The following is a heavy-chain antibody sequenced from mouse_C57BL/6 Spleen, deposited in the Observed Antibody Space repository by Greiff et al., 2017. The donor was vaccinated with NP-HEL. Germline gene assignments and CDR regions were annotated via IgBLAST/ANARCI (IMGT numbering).Heavy chain of an antibody. J-gene: IGHJ4*01. Sequence: QVQLQQSGAELVRPGTSVKVSCKASGYAFTNYLIEWVKQRPGQGLEWIGVINPGSGGTNYNEKFKGKATLTADKSSSTAYMQLSSLTSEDSAVYFCARDFPILFAMDYWGQGTSVTVSS. CDR2: INPGSGGT. CDR3: ARDFPILFAMDY. CDR1: GYAFTNYL. V-gene: IGHV1-54*01. D-gene: IGHD6-5*01.